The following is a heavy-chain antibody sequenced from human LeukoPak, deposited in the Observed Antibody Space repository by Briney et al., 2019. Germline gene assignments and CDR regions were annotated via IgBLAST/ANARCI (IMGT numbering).Heavy chain of an antibody. V-gene: IGHV3-9*01. CDR2: ISWNSGSI. J-gene: IGHJ4*02. CDR3: AREVGATDY. CDR1: GFTFSTYA. Sequence: PGGSLRLSCAASGFTFSTYAMHWVRQAPGKGLEWVSGISWNSGSIGYADSVKGRFTISRDNAKNSLYLQMNSLRAEDTAVYYCAREVGATDYWGQGTLVTVSS. D-gene: IGHD1-26*01.